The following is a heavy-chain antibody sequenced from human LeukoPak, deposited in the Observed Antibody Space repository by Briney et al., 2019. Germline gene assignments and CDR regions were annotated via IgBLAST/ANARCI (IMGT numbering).Heavy chain of an antibody. D-gene: IGHD1-14*01. V-gene: IGHV1-3*01. CDR2: INAGNGNT. J-gene: IGHJ5*02. Sequence: ASVKVSCKASGYTFTSYAMHWVRQAPGQRLEWMGWINAGNGNTKYSQKFQGRVTITRDTSASTAYMELSSLRSEDTAVYYCARAPDPLYWFDPWGQGTLVTVSS. CDR1: GYTFTSYA. CDR3: ARAPDPLYWFDP.